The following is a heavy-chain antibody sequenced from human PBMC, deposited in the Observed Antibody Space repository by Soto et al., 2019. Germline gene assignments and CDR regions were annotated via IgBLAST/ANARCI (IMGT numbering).Heavy chain of an antibody. J-gene: IGHJ5*02. CDR1: GYTFTTFG. CDR2: IIPVFAKT. D-gene: IGHD2-21*01. V-gene: IGHV1-69*01. CDR3: AREGGGEYVSASSTPWCFDP. Sequence: QVQLVRSGAEVKKPGSSVKVSCKASGYTFTTFGISWVRQVPGQGLEWLGGIIPVFAKTTYAQKFRGRITLTADEATSTAYMELSRLTSDDTAIYYCAREGGGEYVSASSTPWCFDPLGHVTLVTVST.